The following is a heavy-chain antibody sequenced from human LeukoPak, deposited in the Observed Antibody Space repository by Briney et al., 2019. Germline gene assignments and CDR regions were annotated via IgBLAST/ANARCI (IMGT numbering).Heavy chain of an antibody. CDR2: ISSDGRST. CDR3: AKDRDWYYFDY. J-gene: IGHJ4*02. V-gene: IGHV3-74*01. Sequence: GGSLRLSCAASAFTFSSYWMNWVRQAPGKGLVWVSRISSDGRSTSYADSVKGRFTISRDNSKNTLYLQMNSLRAEDTAVYYCAKDRDWYYFDYWGQGTLVTVSS. CDR1: AFTFSSYW. D-gene: IGHD5-24*01.